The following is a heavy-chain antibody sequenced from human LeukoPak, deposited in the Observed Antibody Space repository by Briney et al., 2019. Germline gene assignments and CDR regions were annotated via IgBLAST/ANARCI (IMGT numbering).Heavy chain of an antibody. CDR1: GYTFTSYY. D-gene: IGHD3-22*01. CDR2: INPSGGST. V-gene: IGHV1-46*01. J-gene: IGHJ4*02. Sequence: ASVKVSCKASGYTFTSYYMHWVRQAPGQGLEWMGIINPSGGSTSYAQKFQGRVTMTRDMSTSTVYMELSSLRSEDTAVYYCARGWWNYYDSSGYYQSLDYWGQGTLVTVSS. CDR3: ARGWWNYYDSSGYYQSLDY.